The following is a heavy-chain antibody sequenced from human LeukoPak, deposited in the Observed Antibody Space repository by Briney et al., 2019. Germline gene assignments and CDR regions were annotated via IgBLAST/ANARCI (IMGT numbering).Heavy chain of an antibody. J-gene: IGHJ4*02. CDR1: GGSISRGGYY. V-gene: IGHV4-61*02. CDR2: IYTSGST. D-gene: IGHD6-13*01. CDR3: ARASGYSSSWYYY. Sequence: PSETLSLTCTVSGGSISRGGYYWSWIGQPAGKGLEGFGRIYTSGSTNYNPSLKSRVTISVDTSKNQFSLKLSSVTAADTAVYYCARASGYSSSWYYYWGQGTLVTVSS.